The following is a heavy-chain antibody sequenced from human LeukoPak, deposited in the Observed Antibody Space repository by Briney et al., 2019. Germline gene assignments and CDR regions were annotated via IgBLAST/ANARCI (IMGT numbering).Heavy chain of an antibody. V-gene: IGHV3-30-3*01. CDR2: ISYDGSNK. CDR1: GFTFSSYA. J-gene: IGHJ6*02. D-gene: IGHD1-26*01. Sequence: GGSLRLSCAASGFTFSSYAMHWVRQAPGKGLEWVAVISYDGSNKYYADSVKGRFTISRDNSKNTLYLQMNSLRAEDTAVYYCAGELHGELLFHYYGMDVWGQGTTVTVSS. CDR3: AGELHGELLFHYYGMDV.